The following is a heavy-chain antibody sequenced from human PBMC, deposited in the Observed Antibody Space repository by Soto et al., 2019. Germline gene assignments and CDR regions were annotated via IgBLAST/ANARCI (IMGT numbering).Heavy chain of an antibody. Sequence: LRLSCEGSGFTFSRYSMNWVRQAPGKGLEWVASISSTSTYIYYGDFVKGRFSIARDNAKNSLYLQMDSLRDEDTALYYCASEYCTGNSCYSRIFDYWGQGTLVTVSS. V-gene: IGHV3-21*01. D-gene: IGHD2-21*01. CDR3: ASEYCTGNSCYSRIFDY. J-gene: IGHJ4*02. CDR1: GFTFSRYS. CDR2: ISSTSTYI.